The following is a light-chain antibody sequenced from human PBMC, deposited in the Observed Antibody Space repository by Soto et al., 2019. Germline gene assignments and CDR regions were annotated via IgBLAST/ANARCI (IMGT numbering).Light chain of an antibody. Sequence: QPVLTQSPSASASLGASVKLTCTLSSGHSTYAIAWHQQQPEKGPRYLMNLNNDGSHTKGDGIPDRFSGSSSGAERYLTISSLQYEDEADYYCQTWDTGIRVFGGGTKLTVL. J-gene: IGLJ2*01. CDR2: LNNDGSH. V-gene: IGLV4-69*01. CDR1: SGHSTYA. CDR3: QTWDTGIRV.